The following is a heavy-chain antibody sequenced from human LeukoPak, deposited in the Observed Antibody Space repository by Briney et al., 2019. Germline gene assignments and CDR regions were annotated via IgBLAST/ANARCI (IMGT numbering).Heavy chain of an antibody. CDR3: AKVREGEIYYFDY. V-gene: IGHV1-8*03. D-gene: IGHD3-10*01. CDR2: MNPNSGNT. J-gene: IGHJ4*02. CDR1: GYTFTSYD. Sequence: ASVKVSCKASGYTFTSYDINWVRQATGQGLEWMGWMNPNSGNTGYAQKFQGRVTITRNTSISTAYMELSSLRSEDTAVYYCAKVREGEIYYFDYWGQGTLVTVSS.